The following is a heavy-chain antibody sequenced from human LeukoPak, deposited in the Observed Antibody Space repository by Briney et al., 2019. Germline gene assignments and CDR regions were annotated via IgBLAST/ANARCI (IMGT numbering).Heavy chain of an antibody. CDR2: IYSGGST. CDR3: ARDPLEDY. D-gene: IGHD5-24*01. J-gene: IGHJ4*02. CDR1: GFIFSSDY. V-gene: IGHV3-66*01. Sequence: GGSLRLSCAASGFIFSSDYMNWVRQAPGKGLEWVSIIYSGGSTYYTDSVKGRFTISKDNSKNTLFLQMNSLRVEDTAIYYCARDPLEDYWGQGILVTVSS.